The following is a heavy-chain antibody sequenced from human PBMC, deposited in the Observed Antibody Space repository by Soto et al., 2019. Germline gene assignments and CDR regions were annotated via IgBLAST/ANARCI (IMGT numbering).Heavy chain of an antibody. CDR3: ARRNVDTANARSSWGMEI. D-gene: IGHD5-18*01. CDR1: GGPISSYD. J-gene: IGHJ6*02. V-gene: IGHV4-59*12. Sequence: QVQLQESGTGLVKPSETLSLTCTVSGGPISSYDWSWIRQPPGKGLERSGYIYYSGSTNYNPSLRGRVNISVDTSNTQFYLKLSVMTTADTAVDFSARRNVDTANARSSWGMEICGQGATVTVFS. CDR2: IYYSGST.